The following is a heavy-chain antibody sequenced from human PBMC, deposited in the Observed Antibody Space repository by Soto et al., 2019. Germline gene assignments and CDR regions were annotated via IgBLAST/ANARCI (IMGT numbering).Heavy chain of an antibody. J-gene: IGHJ4*02. CDR1: GGTFSSYI. D-gene: IGHD3-22*01. Sequence: QVQLVQSGAEVKKPGSSVKVSCKASGGTFSSYIISWVRQAPGQGLEWMGRIIPILGITKYAQNFQGRVKITADKSPSTAYTELSSLRSEDTAVYYCARGLHYDSISLDDYWGQGTLVTVSS. CDR3: ARGLHYDSISLDDY. CDR2: IIPILGIT. V-gene: IGHV1-69*02.